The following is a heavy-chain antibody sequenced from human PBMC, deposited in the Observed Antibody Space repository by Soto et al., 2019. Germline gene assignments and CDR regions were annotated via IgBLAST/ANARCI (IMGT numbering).Heavy chain of an antibody. J-gene: IGHJ4*02. Sequence: QVQLVESGGGVVQPGRSLRLSCVASGFTFSRFSMHWARQAPGKGLEWVAVVSNDGSTTYYVDSVRGRFTISRDISKNTVYLEMNSMRPEDPAVYYCVRDGPNCPNDADYWGQGTPVTVSS. D-gene: IGHD1-1*01. CDR2: VSNDGSTT. V-gene: IGHV3-30-3*01. CDR1: GFTFSRFS. CDR3: VRDGPNCPNDADY.